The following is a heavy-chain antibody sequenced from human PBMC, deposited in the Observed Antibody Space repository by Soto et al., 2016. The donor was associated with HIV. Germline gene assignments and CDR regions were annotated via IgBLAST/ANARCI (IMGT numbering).Heavy chain of an antibody. CDR1: GFTFNNAW. Sequence: EVQLVESGGDLVKPGGSLRLSCAASGFTFNNAWMSWVRQPPGKGLEWVGLIKSKTDGGTTDYAAPVKGRFTISRDDSKSTLYLQMNSLKTEDTAMYYCTSHSHPTWGQGTLVTVSS. CDR3: TSHSHPT. J-gene: IGHJ5*02. CDR2: IKSKTDGGTT. V-gene: IGHV3-15*01.